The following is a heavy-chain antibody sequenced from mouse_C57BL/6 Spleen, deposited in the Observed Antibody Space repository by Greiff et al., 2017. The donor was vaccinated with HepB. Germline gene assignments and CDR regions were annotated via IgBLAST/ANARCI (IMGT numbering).Heavy chain of an antibody. CDR1: GYTFTDYN. V-gene: IGHV1-18*01. Sequence: EVKLVESGPELVKPGASVKIPCKASGYTFTDYNMDWVKQSHGKSLEWIGDINPNNGGNIYNQKFKGKATLTVEKSSSTAYMELRSLTSEDTAVYYCARITTVVAQWYFDVWGTGTTVTVSS. D-gene: IGHD1-1*01. CDR2: INPNNGGN. CDR3: ARITTVVAQWYFDV. J-gene: IGHJ1*03.